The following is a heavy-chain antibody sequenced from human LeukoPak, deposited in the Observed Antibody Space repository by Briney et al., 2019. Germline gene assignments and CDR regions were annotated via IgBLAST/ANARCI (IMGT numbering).Heavy chain of an antibody. D-gene: IGHD6-19*01. CDR2: ISSSSSYI. CDR1: GFTFSSYT. Sequence: GGSLRLSCAASGFTFSSYTMNWVRQAPGKGLEWVSSISSSSSYIYYADSVKGRFTISRDNAKNSLFLQMNSLRVDDAAVYYCAREPERSTGLYSDAFDMWGQGTMVTVSS. CDR3: AREPERSTGLYSDAFDM. V-gene: IGHV3-21*01. J-gene: IGHJ3*02.